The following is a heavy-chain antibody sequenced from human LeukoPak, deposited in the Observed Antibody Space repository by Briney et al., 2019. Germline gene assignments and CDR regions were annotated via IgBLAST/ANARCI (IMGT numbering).Heavy chain of an antibody. V-gene: IGHV4-4*07. J-gene: IGHJ4*02. CDR2: IYPSGST. D-gene: IGHD2-2*01. CDR1: GCSISDYF. Sequence: PSETLSLTCTVSGCSISDYFWTWIRQPAGKGLEWIGRIYPSGSTNYNPSLRSRVTILVDKSKNQFSLKVNSVTAADTAVFYCARGAYCGSASCYVTDWGQGTLVTVSS. CDR3: ARGAYCGSASCYVTD.